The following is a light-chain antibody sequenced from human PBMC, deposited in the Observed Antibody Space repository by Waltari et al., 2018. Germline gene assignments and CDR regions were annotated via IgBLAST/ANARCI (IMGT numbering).Light chain of an antibody. J-gene: IGKJ2*01. CDR1: QSLLHSNGYTY. CDR2: LTS. V-gene: IGKV2-28*01. CDR3: MQALHTPYT. Sequence: EIVMTQSPLSLPVIPGEPASISCRSSQSLLHSNGYTYLDWYLQKPGQSPQLLIYLTSTRASGVPDRFSASGSGTDFTLKISRVEAEDVGVYYCMQALHTPYTFGQGTKLEIK.